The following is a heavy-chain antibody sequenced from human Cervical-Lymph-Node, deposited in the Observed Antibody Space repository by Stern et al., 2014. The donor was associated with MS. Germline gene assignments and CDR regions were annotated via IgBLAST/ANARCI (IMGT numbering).Heavy chain of an antibody. CDR2: IVGSSSYI. CDR1: GFTFSSYS. CDR3: ARDSRASNYDFWSGLAFDI. D-gene: IGHD3-3*01. V-gene: IGHV3-21*01. Sequence: EDQLVESGGGLVKPGGSLRLSCAASGFTFSSYSMNWVRQAPGKGLEWVSSIVGSSSYIYYADSVKGRFTISRDNAKNSLYLQMNSLRAEDTAVYYCARDSRASNYDFWSGLAFDIWGQGTMVTVSS. J-gene: IGHJ3*02.